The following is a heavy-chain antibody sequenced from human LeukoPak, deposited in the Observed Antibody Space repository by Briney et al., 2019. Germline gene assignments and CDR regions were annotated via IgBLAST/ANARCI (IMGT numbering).Heavy chain of an antibody. J-gene: IGHJ4*02. CDR3: ARARGVDY. D-gene: IGHD3-16*01. CDR1: GFTFGAFW. V-gene: IGHV3-7*04. Sequence: PGGSLRLSCAASGFTFGAFWMSWVRQAPGKGLEWVANIKQDGSEKNYVDSVKGRPTISRDNAKNSLYLQMNSLRAEDTAVYYCARARGVDYWGQGALVTVSS. CDR2: IKQDGSEK.